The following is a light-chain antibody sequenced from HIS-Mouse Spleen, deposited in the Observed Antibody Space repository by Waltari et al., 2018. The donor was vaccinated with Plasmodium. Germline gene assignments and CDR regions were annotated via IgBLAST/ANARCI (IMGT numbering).Light chain of an antibody. CDR2: EAS. Sequence: SYELTQPPSVSVSPGQTARRTCPGDALPKKYASWYQQKSGQAPVLLIYEASKRPSGTPERFSGSSSGTMATLTISGAQVEDEADYYCYSTDSSGNHRVFGGGTKLTVL. CDR1: ALPKKY. CDR3: YSTDSSGNHRV. J-gene: IGLJ3*02. V-gene: IGLV3-10*01.